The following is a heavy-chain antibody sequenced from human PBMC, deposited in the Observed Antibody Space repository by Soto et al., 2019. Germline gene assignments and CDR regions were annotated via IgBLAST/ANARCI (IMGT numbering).Heavy chain of an antibody. J-gene: IGHJ6*03. CDR3: ARRLDIVATKSYYYYYMDV. CDR2: MNPNSGNT. CDR1: GYTFTSYD. V-gene: IGHV1-8*01. D-gene: IGHD5-12*01. Sequence: ASVKVSCKASGYTFTSYDINWVRQATGQGLEWMGWMNPNSGNTGYAQKFQGRVTMTRKTSISTAYMELGSLKSEDTAVYYCARRLDIVATKSYYYYYMDVWGKGTTVTVSS.